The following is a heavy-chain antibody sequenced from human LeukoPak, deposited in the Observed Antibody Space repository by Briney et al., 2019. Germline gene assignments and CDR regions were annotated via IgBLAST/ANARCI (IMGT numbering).Heavy chain of an antibody. J-gene: IGHJ4*02. D-gene: IGHD1-26*01. CDR2: IYYSGST. Sequence: KPSETLSLTCTVSGGSISSSSYYWGWIRQPPGKGLEWIGSIYYSGSTYYNPSLKSRVTISVDTSKNQFSLKLSSVTAADTDVYYCARHVSGSLLYWGQGTLVTVSS. CDR3: ARHVSGSLLY. V-gene: IGHV4-39*01. CDR1: GGSISSSSYY.